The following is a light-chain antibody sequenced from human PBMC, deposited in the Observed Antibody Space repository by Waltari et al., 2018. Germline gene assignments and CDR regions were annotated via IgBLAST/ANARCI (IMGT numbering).Light chain of an antibody. Sequence: QSALTQPPSASGSPGQSVTIACTGTSSDVGYYNYVSWYQQHPGKAPKLMIYEVTKRPEGVPDRFSGSKSDNPASLTVSGVQVEDEADYYCTSLAAGSTWVFGGGIKLTVL. CDR1: SSDVGYYNY. CDR3: TSLAAGSTWV. V-gene: IGLV2-8*01. J-gene: IGLJ3*02. CDR2: EVT.